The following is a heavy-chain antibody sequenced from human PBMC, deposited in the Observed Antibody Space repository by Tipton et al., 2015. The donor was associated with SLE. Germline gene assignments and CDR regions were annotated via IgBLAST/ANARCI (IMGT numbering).Heavy chain of an antibody. CDR2: IYYSGST. J-gene: IGHJ5*02. V-gene: IGHV4-39*01. CDR1: GGSISSSSYY. CDR3: ARPRAAADGWFDP. D-gene: IGHD6-13*01. Sequence: TLSLTCTVSGGSISSSSYYWGWIRQPPGKRLEWIGSIYYSGSTYYNPSLKSRVTISVDTSKNQFSLKLSSVTAADTAVYYCARPRAAADGWFDPWGQGTLATVSS.